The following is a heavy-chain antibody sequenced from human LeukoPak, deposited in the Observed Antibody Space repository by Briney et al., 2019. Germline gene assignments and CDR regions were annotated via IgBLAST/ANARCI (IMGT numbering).Heavy chain of an antibody. J-gene: IGHJ4*02. V-gene: IGHV4-38-2*01. CDR1: GYFVSSGYY. Sequence: SETLSLTCGVSGYFVSSGYYWGWIRQPPGKGLEWIGNIYNAGSTYYNPSLKSRVTISVDTSNNQFSLKLSSVTSADTAVYYCASRTTVTNALSFDYWGQGSLVIVSS. D-gene: IGHD4-11*01. CDR3: ASRTTVTNALSFDY. CDR2: IYNAGST.